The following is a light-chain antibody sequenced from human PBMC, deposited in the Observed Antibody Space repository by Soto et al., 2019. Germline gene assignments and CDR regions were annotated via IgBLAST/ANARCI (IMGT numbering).Light chain of an antibody. Sequence: DIVMTQSPDSLSVSLGERATINCKSSQSVLSSSNNKNYLAWYQQKPGQAPRLLIYAASSRAAGFPDRFSGSGSETDFTLTISRLEPEDFAVYYCQQYGGSPWTFGQGTKVDIK. CDR2: AAS. CDR3: QQYGGSPWT. V-gene: IGKV4-1*01. J-gene: IGKJ1*01. CDR1: QSVLSSSNNKNY.